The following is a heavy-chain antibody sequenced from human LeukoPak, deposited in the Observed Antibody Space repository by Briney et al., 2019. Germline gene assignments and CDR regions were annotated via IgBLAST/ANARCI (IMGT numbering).Heavy chain of an antibody. D-gene: IGHD1-7*01. J-gene: IGHJ4*02. Sequence: GGSLRLSCAAYEFAFSRYVMSWVRQAPGKGLEWVSAISGSGGITYYADSVKGRFTISRDNSKNTLYLQMNSLRAEDTAVYYCVKDSIGRELAYFDYWGQGTLVTVSS. CDR2: ISGSGGIT. CDR3: VKDSIGRELAYFDY. CDR1: EFAFSRYV. V-gene: IGHV3-23*01.